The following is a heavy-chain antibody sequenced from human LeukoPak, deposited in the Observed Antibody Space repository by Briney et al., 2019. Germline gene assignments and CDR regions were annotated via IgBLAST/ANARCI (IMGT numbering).Heavy chain of an antibody. J-gene: IGHJ6*03. V-gene: IGHV1-8*01. D-gene: IGHD1-1*01. Sequence: ASVKVSCKASGYTFTSYDINWVRQATAQGLERMGWMNPNSGNTGYAQKFQGGVTMTRNTSISTAYMELSSLRTEDTAAYYCAREGGTRDYYYYYYMDVGGKGTTVTVSS. CDR2: MNPNSGNT. CDR3: AREGGTRDYYYYYYMDV. CDR1: GYTFTSYD.